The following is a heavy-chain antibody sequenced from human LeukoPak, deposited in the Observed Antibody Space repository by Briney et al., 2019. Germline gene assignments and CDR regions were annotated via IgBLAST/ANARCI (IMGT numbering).Heavy chain of an antibody. V-gene: IGHV3-23*01. Sequence: GGSLRLSCAASGFTFSSYAMSWVRLAPGKGLEWVSAISGSGGSTYYADSVKGRFTISRDNSKNTLYLQMNSLRAEDTAVYYCAKDRTMVRGVIIDNDYWGQGTLVTVSS. CDR3: AKDRTMVRGVIIDNDY. CDR2: ISGSGGST. CDR1: GFTFSSYA. D-gene: IGHD3-10*01. J-gene: IGHJ4*02.